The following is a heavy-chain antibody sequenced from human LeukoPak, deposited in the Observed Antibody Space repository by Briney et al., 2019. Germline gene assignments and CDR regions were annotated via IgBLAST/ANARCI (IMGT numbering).Heavy chain of an antibody. J-gene: IGHJ4*02. CDR2: IYTGGGT. V-gene: IGHV4-4*07. CDR1: GGSISSYY. D-gene: IGHD6-13*01. CDR3: AREYSSSWYPEEY. Sequence: PSETLSLTCTVSGGSISSYYWSWIRQPAGKGLEWIGRIYTGGGTTYNPSLKSRVTMSIDTSKNQFSLKLSSVTAADTAVYYCAREYSSSWYPEEYWGQGTLVTVSS.